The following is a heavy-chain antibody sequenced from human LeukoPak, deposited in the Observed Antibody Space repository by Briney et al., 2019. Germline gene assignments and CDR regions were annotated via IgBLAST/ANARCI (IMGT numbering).Heavy chain of an antibody. Sequence: PGGSLRLSCAASGFTFSSYSMNWVRQAPGKGLEWVSSISSSSSYIYYADSVKGRFTISRGNAKNSLYLQMNSLSAEDTAVYYCARDIVVVPAAIQYFDYWGQGTLVTVSS. V-gene: IGHV3-21*01. CDR2: ISSSSSYI. CDR1: GFTFSSYS. J-gene: IGHJ4*02. CDR3: ARDIVVVPAAIQYFDY. D-gene: IGHD2-2*01.